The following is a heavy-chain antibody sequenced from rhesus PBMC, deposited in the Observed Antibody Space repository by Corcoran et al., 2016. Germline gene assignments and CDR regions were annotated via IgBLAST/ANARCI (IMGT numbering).Heavy chain of an antibody. V-gene: IGHV3S5*01. J-gene: IGHJ4*01. CDR3: ARRYSGYSRHVDY. D-gene: IGHD5-24*01. CDR1: GFTFSSYG. CDR2: IKSGWGSP. Sequence: EVQLVETGGGLVQPGGSLKLSCAASGFTFSSYGMSWVRQAPGKGLEWVSAIKSGWGSPYSADSMKCRFTISRDNSKNTLSLQMNSLRAEDTAVYYCARRYSGYSRHVDYWGQGVLVTVSS.